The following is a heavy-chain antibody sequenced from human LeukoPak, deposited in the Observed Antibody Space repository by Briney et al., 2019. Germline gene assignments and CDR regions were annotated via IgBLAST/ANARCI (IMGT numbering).Heavy chain of an antibody. D-gene: IGHD3-22*01. CDR1: GGSFSGYY. CDR3: ARGWDSSGYLYYYYYYMDV. J-gene: IGHJ6*03. Sequence: RPSETLSLTCAVYGGSFSGYYWSWIRQPPGKGLEWIGEINHSGSTNYNPSLKSRVTISVDTSKNQFSLKLSSVTAADAAVYYCARGWDSSGYLYYYYYYMDVWGKGTTVTVSS. V-gene: IGHV4-34*01. CDR2: INHSGST.